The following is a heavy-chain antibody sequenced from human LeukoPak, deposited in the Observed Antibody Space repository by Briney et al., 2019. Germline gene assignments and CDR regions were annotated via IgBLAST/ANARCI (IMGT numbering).Heavy chain of an antibody. CDR3: ARWIQLWFDGNPIITNYYYYGMDV. CDR2: MNPNSGNT. V-gene: IGHV1-8*01. Sequence: ASVRVSCKASGYTFTSYDINWVRQATGQGLEWMGWMNPNSGNTGYAQKFQGRVTMTRNTSISTAYMELSSLRSEDTAVYYCARWIQLWFDGNPIITNYYYYGMDVWGQGTTVTVSS. CDR1: GYTFTSYD. D-gene: IGHD5-18*01. J-gene: IGHJ6*02.